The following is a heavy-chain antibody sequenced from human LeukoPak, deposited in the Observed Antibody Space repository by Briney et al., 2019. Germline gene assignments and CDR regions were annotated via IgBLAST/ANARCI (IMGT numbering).Heavy chain of an antibody. CDR1: GVTFISYA. Sequence: GGSLRLSCSASGVTFISYAMSWVRQAPGKGLEWVSAISGSGGSTYYSDSVKGRFTISRDNSKNTLYLQMDSLRAEDTAVYYCAKAGSGYYFDYWGQGTLVTVAS. D-gene: IGHD3-10*01. V-gene: IGHV3-23*01. CDR3: AKAGSGYYFDY. CDR2: ISGSGGST. J-gene: IGHJ4*02.